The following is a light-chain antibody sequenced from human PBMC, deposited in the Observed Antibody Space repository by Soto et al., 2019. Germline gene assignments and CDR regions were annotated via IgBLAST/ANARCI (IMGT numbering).Light chain of an antibody. CDR1: SSDVGRYNF. Sequence: QSVLTQPRSVSGSPGQSVTISCTGTSSDVGRYNFVSWYQKHPGKGPKLIIYDVTKRPSGVPDRFSGSKSGDTASLTISGLQAEDEADYFCCSYADSYTLVFGGGTKVTVL. J-gene: IGLJ2*01. CDR2: DVT. V-gene: IGLV2-11*01. CDR3: CSYADSYTLV.